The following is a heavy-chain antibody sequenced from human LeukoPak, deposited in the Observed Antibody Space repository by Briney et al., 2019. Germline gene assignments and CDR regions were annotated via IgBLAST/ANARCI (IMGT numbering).Heavy chain of an antibody. Sequence: ASVKVSCKASGYIFSDYTMHWVRQAPGQRLEWMGWINGENGNTKYSQELRGRVTFTSDSSATTVYMELSSLRSEDVAVYYCAREVSSVGANYFDYWGRGTLVTVSS. CDR1: GYIFSDYT. V-gene: IGHV1-3*03. J-gene: IGHJ4*02. CDR2: INGENGNT. D-gene: IGHD3-10*01. CDR3: AREVSSVGANYFDY.